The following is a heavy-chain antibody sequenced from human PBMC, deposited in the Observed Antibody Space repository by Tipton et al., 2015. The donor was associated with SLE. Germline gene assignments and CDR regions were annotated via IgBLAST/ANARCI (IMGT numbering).Heavy chain of an antibody. Sequence: TLSLTCTVSGGSISTSSYYWGWIRHPPGKGLEWIGNIYYSGSTYYHPSLKSRVTISVDTSKNQFSLRLSSVTAADTAVYYGARRPWGDYYKDYWGQGTLVTVSS. J-gene: IGHJ4*02. V-gene: IGHV4-39*01. CDR1: GGSISTSSYY. CDR3: ARRPWGDYYKDY. CDR2: IYYSGST. D-gene: IGHD3-16*01.